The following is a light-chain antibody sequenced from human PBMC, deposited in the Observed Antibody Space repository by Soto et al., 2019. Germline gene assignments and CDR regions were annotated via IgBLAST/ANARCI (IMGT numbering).Light chain of an antibody. CDR3: QQFGSSPFA. J-gene: IGKJ2*01. CDR2: GAS. CDR1: QSVSSTY. V-gene: IGKV3-20*01. Sequence: EIVLTQSPGTLSLSPGERATLSCRASQSVSSTYLAWYQQKPGQAPRLLIHGASSRATGIPDRFIGSGSGRDFTLTISGLEPDDFAVYYCQQFGSSPFAFGQGTKLEIK.